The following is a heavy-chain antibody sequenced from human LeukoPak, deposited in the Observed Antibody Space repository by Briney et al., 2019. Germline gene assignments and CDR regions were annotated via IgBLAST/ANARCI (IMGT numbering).Heavy chain of an antibody. CDR1: GFTFSSYW. D-gene: IGHD3-22*01. CDR3: ARDIPDYYDSSGSNFDD. CDR2: IKQDGSEK. Sequence: GGSLRLSCAASGFTFSSYWMSWVRQAPGKGLEWVANIKQDGSEKYYVDSVKGRFTISRDNAKNSLYLQMNSLRAEDTAVYYCARDIPDYYDSSGSNFDDWGQGTLVTVSS. V-gene: IGHV3-7*01. J-gene: IGHJ4*02.